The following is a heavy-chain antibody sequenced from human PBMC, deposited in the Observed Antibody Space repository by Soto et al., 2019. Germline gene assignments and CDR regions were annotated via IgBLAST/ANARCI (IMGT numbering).Heavy chain of an antibody. CDR2: IYYSGST. CDR3: ARESITIFGVVPNWFYP. CDR1: GGSISSYY. Sequence: PSETLTFTCTVSGGSISSYYWSWIRQPPGKGLEWIGYIYYSGSTYYNPSLKSRVTISVDTSKNQFSLKLSSVTAADTAVYYCARESITIFGVVPNWFYPWGQGTLVTVS. D-gene: IGHD3-3*01. V-gene: IGHV4-30-4*01. J-gene: IGHJ5*02.